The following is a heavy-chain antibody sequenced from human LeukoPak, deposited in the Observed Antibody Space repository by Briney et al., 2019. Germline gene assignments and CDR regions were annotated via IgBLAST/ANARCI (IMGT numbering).Heavy chain of an antibody. CDR2: INSDGSSR. V-gene: IGHV3-74*01. J-gene: IGHJ4*02. D-gene: IGHD6-6*01. Sequence: GGSLRLSCAASGFTFSSYWMHWVRQAPGKGLVWVSRINSDGSSRSYADSVKGRFTISRDDSKNTLYLQMNSLRAEDMAFYYCAEAGSYSSPYYFDYWGQGTLVTVSS. CDR1: GFTFSSYW. CDR3: AEAGSYSSPYYFDY.